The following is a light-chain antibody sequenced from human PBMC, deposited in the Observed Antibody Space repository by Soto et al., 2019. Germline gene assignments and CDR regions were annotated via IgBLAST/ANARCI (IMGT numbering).Light chain of an antibody. CDR3: QQYNSYVWT. V-gene: IGKV1-5*01. CDR1: QSISTW. Sequence: DIQMTPSPSTLSASVGDRVTINCRASQSISTWLAWYQQKPGKAPKLLIYDASNLESGVPSRFSGSGSGTEFTLTISSLQPDDFATYYCQQYNSYVWTFGQGTKVDIK. J-gene: IGKJ1*01. CDR2: DAS.